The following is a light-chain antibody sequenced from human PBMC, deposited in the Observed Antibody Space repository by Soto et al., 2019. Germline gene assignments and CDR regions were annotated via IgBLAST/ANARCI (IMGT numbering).Light chain of an antibody. CDR3: HQRSNWDFT. CDR1: QSVSTY. Sequence: EIVLTQSPATLSLSPGERATLSCRASQSVSTYLAWYQQKPGQAPRLLIYDASTRATGIPVRFSGSGSGTGFTLSISSREPEAFAIYSCHQRSNWDFTFAPGTKVDIK. V-gene: IGKV3-11*01. CDR2: DAS. J-gene: IGKJ3*01.